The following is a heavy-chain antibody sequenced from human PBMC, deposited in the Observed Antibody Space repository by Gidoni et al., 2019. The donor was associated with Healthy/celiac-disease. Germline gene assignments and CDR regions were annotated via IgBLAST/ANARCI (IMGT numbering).Heavy chain of an antibody. J-gene: IGHJ3*02. V-gene: IGHV1-18*04. D-gene: IGHD1-26*01. Sequence: QVQLVQSGAEVKKPGASVKVSCKASGYTYTSYGISWVRQAPGQGLEWMGWISAYNGNTNYAQKLQGRVTMTTDTSTSTAYMELRSLRSDDTAVYYCARGRERWVNSMLFLTDFDIWGQGTMVTVSS. CDR1: GYTYTSYG. CDR2: ISAYNGNT. CDR3: ARGRERWVNSMLFLTDFDI.